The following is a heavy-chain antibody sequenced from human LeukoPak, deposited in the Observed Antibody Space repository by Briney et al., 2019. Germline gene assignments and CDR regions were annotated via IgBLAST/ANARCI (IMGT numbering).Heavy chain of an antibody. J-gene: IGHJ4*02. CDR2: INHSGST. Sequence: PSGTLSLTCAVYGGSFSCYYWRWIRQPPGKGREWIGEINHSGSTNYNPSLKSRVTISVDTSKNQFSLKLSSVTAADTAVYYCARDPTYYDSSGYSDWGQGTLVTVSS. D-gene: IGHD3-22*01. CDR1: GGSFSCYY. CDR3: ARDPTYYDSSGYSD. V-gene: IGHV4-34*01.